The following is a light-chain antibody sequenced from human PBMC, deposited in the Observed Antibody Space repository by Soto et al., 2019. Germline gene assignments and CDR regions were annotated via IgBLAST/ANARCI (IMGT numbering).Light chain of an antibody. CDR2: EVS. Sequence: QSVLTQPACVSGSPGQSITISCSGTSSDVGAYNYVSWYQQLPGKAPKRMIYEVSNRPSGISNRFSGSKSGNTASLTISGLQAEDEADYFCSSYSISTAYLFGSGTKVTVL. CDR3: SSYSISTAYL. CDR1: SSDVGAYNY. V-gene: IGLV2-14*01. J-gene: IGLJ1*01.